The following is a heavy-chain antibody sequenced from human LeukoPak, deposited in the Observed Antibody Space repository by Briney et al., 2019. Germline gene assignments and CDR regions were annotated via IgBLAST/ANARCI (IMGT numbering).Heavy chain of an antibody. D-gene: IGHD6-19*01. V-gene: IGHV3-23*01. CDR1: GFTCSSYG. CDR2: ISYSGGST. J-gene: IGHJ4*02. Sequence: GGSLRLSCAASGFTCSSYGMNWVRQAPGKGLEWVSGISYSGGSTYYADSVKGRFTISRDNSKNTLYLQMNSLRAEDTAVYYCARDPPSVAGTFDSWGQGTLVTAAS. CDR3: ARDPPSVAGTFDS.